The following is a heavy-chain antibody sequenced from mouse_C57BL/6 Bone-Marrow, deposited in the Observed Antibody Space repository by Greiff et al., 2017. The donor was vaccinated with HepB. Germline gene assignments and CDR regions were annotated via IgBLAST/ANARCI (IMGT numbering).Heavy chain of an antibody. Sequence: QVQLKESGAELVRPGASVTLSCKASGYTFTDYEMHWVKQTPVHGLEWIGAIDPETGGTAYNQKFKGKAILTADKSSSTAYMELRSLTSEDSAVYYCTKIAYWGQGTLVTVSA. V-gene: IGHV1-15*01. J-gene: IGHJ3*01. CDR1: GYTFTDYE. CDR3: TKIAY. CDR2: IDPETGGT.